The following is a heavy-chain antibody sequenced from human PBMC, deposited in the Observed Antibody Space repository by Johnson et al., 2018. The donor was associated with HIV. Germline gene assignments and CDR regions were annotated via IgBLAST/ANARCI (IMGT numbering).Heavy chain of an antibody. CDR1: GFTFDDYG. D-gene: IGHD1-26*01. V-gene: IGHV3-20*04. CDR2: ISFHSGTI. CDR3: AKESKWESRTPHAFDI. J-gene: IGHJ3*02. Sequence: VQLVESGGGVVRPGGSLRLSCAASGFTFDDYGMTWVRQAPGKGLEWVSGISFHSGTIGYADFVKGRFTISRDNSKNTLYLQMKSLRPEDTAVYYCAKESKWESRTPHAFDIWGQGTMFTVSS.